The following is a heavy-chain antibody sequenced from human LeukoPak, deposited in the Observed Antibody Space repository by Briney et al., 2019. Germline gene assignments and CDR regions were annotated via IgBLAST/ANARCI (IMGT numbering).Heavy chain of an antibody. Sequence: SETLSLTCTVSGGSISSSSYYWGWIRQPPGKGLEWIGSIYYSGSTYYNPSLKSRVTISVDTSKNQFSLKLSSVTAADTAVYYCARRARISIAVAGCFDYWGQGTLVTVSS. CDR2: IYYSGST. J-gene: IGHJ4*02. CDR1: GGSISSSSYY. V-gene: IGHV4-39*01. D-gene: IGHD6-19*01. CDR3: ARRARISIAVAGCFDY.